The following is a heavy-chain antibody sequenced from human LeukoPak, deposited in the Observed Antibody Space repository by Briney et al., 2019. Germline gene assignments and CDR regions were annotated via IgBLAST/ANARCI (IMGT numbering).Heavy chain of an antibody. Sequence: PGWSLRLSCAASGFIVSNNYMSWVRQAPGKGLEWVSILYSAGATYYADSVRGRFTIARDISRNTVFLQMNSLRAEDTAVYYCASGGLGARKYYSDPFHYWGQGTLVTDSS. D-gene: IGHD3-16*01. J-gene: IGHJ4*02. CDR1: GFIVSNNY. CDR2: LYSAGAT. V-gene: IGHV3-53*01. CDR3: ASGGLGARKYYSDPFHY.